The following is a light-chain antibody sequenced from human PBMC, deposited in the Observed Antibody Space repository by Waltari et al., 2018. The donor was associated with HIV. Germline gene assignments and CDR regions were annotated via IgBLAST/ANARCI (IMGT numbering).Light chain of an antibody. Sequence: QSALTQPPSVSGSRGQSITISCTGTSSDVGKYNLVSWYQQHPGKAPKLIIYDVSNRPSGVSNRFSRSKSGMTASLTISALQAEDEADYYCTSYTSTTSVIFGGGTRLTV. CDR2: DVS. V-gene: IGLV2-14*02. CDR3: TSYTSTTSVI. CDR1: SSDVGKYNL. J-gene: IGLJ2*01.